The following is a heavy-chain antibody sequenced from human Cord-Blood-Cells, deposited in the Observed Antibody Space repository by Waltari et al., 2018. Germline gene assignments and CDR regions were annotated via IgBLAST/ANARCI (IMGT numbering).Heavy chain of an antibody. V-gene: IGHV3-7*01. Sequence: EVQLVESGGGLVQPGGSLRLSCAASGFTFSSYWRHWVRPVPGKGLEWVANIKQDGSEKYYVDSVKGRFTISRDNAKNSLYLQMNSLRAEDTAVYYCARDPPVYGSGSYYGYWGQGTLVTVSS. CDR2: IKQDGSEK. CDR1: GFTFSSYW. J-gene: IGHJ4*02. CDR3: ARDPPVYGSGSYYGY. D-gene: IGHD3-10*01.